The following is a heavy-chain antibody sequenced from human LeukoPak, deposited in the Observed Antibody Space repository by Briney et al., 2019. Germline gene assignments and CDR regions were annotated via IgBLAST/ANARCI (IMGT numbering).Heavy chain of an antibody. CDR2: ISGSGGST. J-gene: IGHJ4*02. Sequence: PGGSLRLSCAASGFTFSSYAMSWVRQAPGKGLEWVSAISGSGGSTYYADSVKGRFTISRDNSKNTLYLQMNSLRAEDTAVYYCAKDKGLRAATGWWTFDYWGQGTLVTVSS. CDR3: AKDKGLRAATGWWTFDY. V-gene: IGHV3-23*01. CDR1: GFTFSSYA. D-gene: IGHD2-15*01.